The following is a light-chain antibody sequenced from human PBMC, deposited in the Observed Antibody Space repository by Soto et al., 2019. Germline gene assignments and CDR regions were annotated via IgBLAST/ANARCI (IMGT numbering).Light chain of an antibody. CDR2: GNS. CDR3: QSYDSSLSGWV. CDR1: SSNIGAGYD. V-gene: IGLV1-40*01. J-gene: IGLJ3*02. Sequence: QSVLTQPPSVSGAPGQRVTLSCTRSSSNIGAGYDVHWYQQLPGTAPKLLIYGNSNRPSGVPDRFSGSKSGTSASLAITGLQAEDEADYYCQSYDSSLSGWVFGGGTKLTVL.